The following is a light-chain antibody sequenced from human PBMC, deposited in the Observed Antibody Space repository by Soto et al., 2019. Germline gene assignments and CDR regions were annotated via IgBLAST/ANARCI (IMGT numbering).Light chain of an antibody. CDR3: SSYTSSSTPV. V-gene: IGLV2-14*01. J-gene: IGLJ1*01. CDR1: SSDVGGYKY. CDR2: EVR. Sequence: QSALTQSASVSGSPGQSITISCTGTSSDVGGYKYVSWYQQHPGKAPKLMIFEVRNRPSGVSNRFSGSKSGNTASLTISGLQAEDEADYYCSSYTSSSTPVFGTGTKVTVL.